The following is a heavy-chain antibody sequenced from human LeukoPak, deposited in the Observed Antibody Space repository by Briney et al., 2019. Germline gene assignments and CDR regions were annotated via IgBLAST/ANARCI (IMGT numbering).Heavy chain of an antibody. Sequence: GRSLRLSCAASGFTFSSYGMHWVRQAPGKGLEWVAVISYDGSNKYYADSVKGRFTISRDNSKNTLYLQMNSLRAEDTAVYYCAKDWGFGELLNWFDPWGQGTLVTVSS. J-gene: IGHJ5*02. V-gene: IGHV3-30*18. CDR1: GFTFSSYG. D-gene: IGHD3-10*01. CDR3: AKDWGFGELLNWFDP. CDR2: ISYDGSNK.